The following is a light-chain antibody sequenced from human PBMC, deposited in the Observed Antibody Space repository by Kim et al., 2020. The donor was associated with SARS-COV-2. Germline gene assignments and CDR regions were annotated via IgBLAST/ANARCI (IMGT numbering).Light chain of an antibody. J-gene: IGKJ2*01. Sequence: LSPGERATLSCRASQSVSSYLAWYQQKPGQAPRLLIYDASNRATGIPARFSGSGSGTDFTLTISSLEPEDFAFYYCQQRSNWPPYTFGQGTKLE. CDR3: QQRSNWPPYT. CDR1: QSVSSY. V-gene: IGKV3-11*01. CDR2: DAS.